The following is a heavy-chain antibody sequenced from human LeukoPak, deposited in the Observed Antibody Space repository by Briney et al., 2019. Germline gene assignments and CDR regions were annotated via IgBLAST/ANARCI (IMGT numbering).Heavy chain of an antibody. Sequence: GGSLRLSCAASGFTFSSFALSWIRQAPGKGLEWVSAIGTSSANTYYADSVKGRFTISRDNSQDTLYLQINNLRAEDTAVYYCARDPPVLRYFDWLPQRDAFDVWGQGTMVTVSS. CDR1: GFTFSSFA. V-gene: IGHV3-23*01. D-gene: IGHD3-9*01. CDR3: ARDPPVLRYFDWLPQRDAFDV. CDR2: IGTSSANT. J-gene: IGHJ3*01.